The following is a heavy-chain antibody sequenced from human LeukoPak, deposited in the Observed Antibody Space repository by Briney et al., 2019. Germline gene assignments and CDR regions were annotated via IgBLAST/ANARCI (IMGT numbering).Heavy chain of an antibody. V-gene: IGHV3-7*01. J-gene: IGHJ5*01. D-gene: IGHD2-8*01. CDR1: GFTFSTYA. CDR3: ARGNGFDS. CDR2: INQDGSEK. Sequence: GGSLRLSCAASGFTFSTYAMSWVRQAPGKGLEWVTKINQDGSEKYYVDSVKGRFTISRDNAKNSLYLQMNSLRAEDTAVYYCARGNGFDSWGQGTLVTVSS.